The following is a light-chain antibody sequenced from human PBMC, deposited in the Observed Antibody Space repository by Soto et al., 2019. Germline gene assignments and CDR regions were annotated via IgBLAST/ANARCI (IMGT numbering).Light chain of an antibody. V-gene: IGKV3-15*01. CDR3: QQYGSSPGT. CDR2: GAS. CDR1: QSVRSN. Sequence: EIVMTQSPATMSVSPGERATLSCRASQSVRSNLAWYQQKPGQAPRLLIYGASTRATGIPARFSGSGSGTDFTLTISRLEPEDFAVYYCQQYGSSPGTFGQGTKVDI. J-gene: IGKJ1*01.